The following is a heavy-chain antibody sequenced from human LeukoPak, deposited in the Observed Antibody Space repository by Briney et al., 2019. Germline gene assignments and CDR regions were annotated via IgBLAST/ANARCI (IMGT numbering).Heavy chain of an antibody. J-gene: IGHJ4*02. CDR3: ARGQWLVRGVYFDS. V-gene: IGHV3-48*04. CDR1: GFTFSGYG. Sequence: GGTLRLSCAASGFTFSGYGMSWVRQAPGKGLEWVSYISSSGSTTYYADSVKGRFTMSRDNAKNSLYLQMNSLRAEDTAVYYCARGQWLVRGVYFDSWGQGTLVTVSS. D-gene: IGHD6-19*01. CDR2: ISSSGSTT.